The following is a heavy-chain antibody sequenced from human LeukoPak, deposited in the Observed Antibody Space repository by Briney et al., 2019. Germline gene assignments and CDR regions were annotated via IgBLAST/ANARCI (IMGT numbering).Heavy chain of an antibody. J-gene: IGHJ6*02. CDR1: GFTFSRYG. V-gene: IGHV3-74*01. D-gene: IGHD1-7*01. Sequence: GGSLRLSCAASGFTFSRYGRQWVRHAPGKGLVGGSRINSDGSSTSYADSVKGRFTISRDNAKNTLYLQMNSLRAEDTAVYYCARDIRITGTTVSYYYYNMDVWGQGTTVTVSS. CDR3: ARDIRITGTTVSYYYYNMDV. CDR2: INSDGSST.